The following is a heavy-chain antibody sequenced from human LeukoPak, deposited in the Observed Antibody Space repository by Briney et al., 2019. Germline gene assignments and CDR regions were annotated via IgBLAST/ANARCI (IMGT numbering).Heavy chain of an antibody. CDR2: INHSGST. CDR1: GDSVSSGNYY. V-gene: IGHV4-61*01. CDR3: ARGRDFWSGYTRPHAFDI. Sequence: PSETLSLTCTVSGDSVSSGNYYLSWIRQPPGKGLEWIGEINHSGSTNYNPSLKSRVTISVDTSKNQFSLKLSSVTAADTAVYYCARGRDFWSGYTRPHAFDIWGQGTMVTVSS. J-gene: IGHJ3*02. D-gene: IGHD3-3*01.